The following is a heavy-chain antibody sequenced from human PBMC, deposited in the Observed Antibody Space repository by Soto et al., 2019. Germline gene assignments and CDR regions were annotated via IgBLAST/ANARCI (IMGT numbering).Heavy chain of an antibody. J-gene: IGHJ6*02. D-gene: IGHD2-2*01. V-gene: IGHV3-21*01. CDR2: ISSSSSYI. Sequence: GGSLRLSCAASGFTFSSYSMNWVRQAPGKGLEWVSSISSSSSYIYYADSVKGRFTISRDNAKNSLYLQMNSLRAEDTAVYYCASYCSSTSCGEELYYYYYGMDVWGQGTTVTVSS. CDR1: GFTFSSYS. CDR3: ASYCSSTSCGEELYYYYYGMDV.